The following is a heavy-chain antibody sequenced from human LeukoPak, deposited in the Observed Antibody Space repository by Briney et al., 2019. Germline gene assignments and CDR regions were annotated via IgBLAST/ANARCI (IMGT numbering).Heavy chain of an antibody. CDR2: IGTAGDT. V-gene: IGHV3-13*04. CDR3: ARSYQMYGMDV. Sequence: GGSLRLSCAASGFTFSSYDMHWVRQATGKGLEWVSAIGTAGDTYYPGSVKGRFTISRENAKNSLYLQMNSLRAGDTAVYYCARSYQMYGMDVWGQGTTVTVSS. CDR1: GFTFSSYD. D-gene: IGHD3-16*02. J-gene: IGHJ6*02.